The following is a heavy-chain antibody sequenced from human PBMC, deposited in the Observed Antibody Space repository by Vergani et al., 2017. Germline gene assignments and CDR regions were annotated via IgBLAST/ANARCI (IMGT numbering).Heavy chain of an antibody. J-gene: IGHJ4*02. D-gene: IGHD3-22*01. CDR2: FDPEHGEV. V-gene: IGHV1-24*01. CDR3: ARVTDYYDSSGYYLDY. CDR1: GYSLTELT. Sequence: QVQLVQSGSEVRKPGASVKVSCQVSGYSLTELTIHWVRQAPGKGLGWMGGFDPEHGEVTFAHHIQGRVTMTEDRSTDTAYMELSSLSPEDTALYYCARVTDYYDSSGYYLDYWGQGTLVTVSS.